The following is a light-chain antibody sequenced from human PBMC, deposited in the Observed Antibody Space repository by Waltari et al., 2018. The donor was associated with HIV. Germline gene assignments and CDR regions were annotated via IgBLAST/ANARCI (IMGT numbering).Light chain of an antibody. J-gene: IGLJ2*01. CDR2: EVS. V-gene: IGLV2-14*01. Sequence: QSALTQPASVSGSPGQSLTISCTGTSSDVGGYNYVSWYQQHPGKAPKLMIYEVSNRPSGVSNRFSGSKSGNTASLTISGLQAEDESNYYCSSYTSSDTVVFGGGTKLTVL. CDR1: SSDVGGYNY. CDR3: SSYTSSDTVV.